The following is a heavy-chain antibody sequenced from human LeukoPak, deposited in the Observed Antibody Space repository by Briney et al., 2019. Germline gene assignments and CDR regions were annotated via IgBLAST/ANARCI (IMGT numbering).Heavy chain of an antibody. CDR2: IWYDGSNK. Sequence: GRSLRLSCAASGFTFSSYGMHWVRQAPGKGLEWVAVIWYDGSNKYYADSVKGRFTISRDNSKNTLYLQMNSLRAEDTAVYYCARDLVTTVTTRYYYGMDVWGQGTTVTVSS. J-gene: IGHJ6*02. CDR1: GFTFSSYG. D-gene: IGHD4-17*01. CDR3: ARDLVTTVTTRYYYGMDV. V-gene: IGHV3-33*01.